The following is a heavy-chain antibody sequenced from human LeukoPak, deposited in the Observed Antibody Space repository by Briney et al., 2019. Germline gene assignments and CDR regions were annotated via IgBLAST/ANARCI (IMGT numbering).Heavy chain of an antibody. CDR2: MSSSSYI. CDR1: GFTFSSYS. J-gene: IGHJ5*02. Sequence: PGGSLRLSCAASGFTFSSYSMNWVRQAPGKGLEWVSSMSSSSYIYFADSVKGRFTISREHAKYSLYLQMNSLRAEDTAVYYCARELPFDPWGQGNLVTVCS. CDR3: ARELPFDP. V-gene: IGHV3-21*01. D-gene: IGHD2-15*01.